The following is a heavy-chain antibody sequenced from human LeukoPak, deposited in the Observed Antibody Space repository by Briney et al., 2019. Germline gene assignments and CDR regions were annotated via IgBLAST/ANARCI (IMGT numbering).Heavy chain of an antibody. J-gene: IGHJ4*02. V-gene: IGHV3-23*01. D-gene: IGHD2-2*02. CDR3: AKDIPKMIEDDY. CDR2: ISAEGGNT. Sequence: PGGSLRLSCAASGFTFSSYAMSWVRQAPGKGLEWVSAISAEGGNTYYADSVKGRSTISRDNSRKMLYLQMNSLRAEDTAVYYCAKDIPKMIEDDYWGQGTLVTVSS. CDR1: GFTFSSYA.